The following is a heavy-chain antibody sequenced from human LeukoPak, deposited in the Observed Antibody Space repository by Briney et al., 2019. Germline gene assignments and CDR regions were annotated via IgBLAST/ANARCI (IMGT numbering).Heavy chain of an antibody. J-gene: IGHJ5*02. CDR2: INPSGGST. CDR1: GYTFTSYY. D-gene: IGHD6-19*01. CDR3: ARDWASSGWSNWFDP. V-gene: IGHV1-46*01. Sequence: ASVTVSCKASGYTFTSYYMHWVRQAPGQGLEWMGIINPSGGSTNYAQKFQGRVTMTRDTSTSTVYMELSSLRSEDTAVYYCARDWASSGWSNWFDPWGQGTLVTVSS.